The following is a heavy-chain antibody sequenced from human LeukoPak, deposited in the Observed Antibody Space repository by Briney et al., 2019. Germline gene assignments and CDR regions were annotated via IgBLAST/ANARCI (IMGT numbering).Heavy chain of an antibody. Sequence: SETLPLTCAVYGGSFSGYYWSRIRQPPGKGLEWIGEINHSGSTNYNPSLKSRVTISVDTSKNQFSLKLSSVTAADTAVYYCARGLIVGAPDYWGQGTLVTVSS. D-gene: IGHD1-26*01. CDR2: INHSGST. CDR1: GGSFSGYY. V-gene: IGHV4-34*01. CDR3: ARGLIVGAPDY. J-gene: IGHJ4*02.